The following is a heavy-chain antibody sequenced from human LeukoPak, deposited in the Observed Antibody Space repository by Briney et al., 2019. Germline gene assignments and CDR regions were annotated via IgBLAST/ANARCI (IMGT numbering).Heavy chain of an antibody. CDR3: AKGVRFLDWWILDY. CDR2: ISDSDST. J-gene: IGHJ4*02. CDR1: GFTFSSFA. V-gene: IGHV3-23*01. Sequence: GGSLRLSCAASGFTFSSFAMSWVRQAPGKGLEWVSAISDSDSTYYADSVKGRFTISRDNSKNTLYLQMNSLRAEDTAIYYCAKGVRFLDWWILDYWGQGSLVTVSS. D-gene: IGHD3-9*01.